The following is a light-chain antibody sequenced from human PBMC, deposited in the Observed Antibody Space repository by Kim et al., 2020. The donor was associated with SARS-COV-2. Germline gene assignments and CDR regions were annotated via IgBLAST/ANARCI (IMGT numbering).Light chain of an antibody. J-gene: IGKJ5*01. CDR1: QSVASN. CDR3: QQYNNWPPIA. Sequence: EIVLMQSPVTLSVSPGERATLSCRASQSVASNLAWYQQKPGQAPRLLIHDASTRATGLPARFSGSGSGTEFTLTISSLQSEAFAVYYCQQYNNWPPIAFGQGTRLESK. V-gene: IGKV3-15*01. CDR2: DAS.